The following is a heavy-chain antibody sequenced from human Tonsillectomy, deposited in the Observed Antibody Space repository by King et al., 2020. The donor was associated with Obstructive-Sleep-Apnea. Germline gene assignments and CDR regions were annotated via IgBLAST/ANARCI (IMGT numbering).Heavy chain of an antibody. V-gene: IGHV3-9*01. CDR2: ISWNGGSI. CDR1: GFTFDDYA. Sequence: VQLVESGGGLVQPGRSLRLSCAASGFTFDDYAMHWVRQAPGKGLEWVSGISWNGGSIGYADSVKGRFTISRDNAKNSLYLQMNSLRAEDTALYYCAKDHYYGSGSYLPPDYWGQGTLVTVSS. J-gene: IGHJ4*02. D-gene: IGHD3-10*01. CDR3: AKDHYYGSGSYLPPDY.